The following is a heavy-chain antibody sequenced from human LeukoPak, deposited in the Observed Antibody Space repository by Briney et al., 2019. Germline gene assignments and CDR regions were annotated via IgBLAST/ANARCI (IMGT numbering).Heavy chain of an antibody. J-gene: IGHJ5*02. CDR3: AHSGREVGGFDP. D-gene: IGHD3-10*01. CDR2: IYWDDDK. CDR1: GGSISSYYW. Sequence: TLSLTCTVSGGSISSYYWSWIRQPPGKALEWLALIYWDDDKRYSPSLKSRLTITKDTSKNQVVLTMTNMDPVDTATYYCAHSGREVGGFDPWGQGTLVTVSS. V-gene: IGHV2-5*08.